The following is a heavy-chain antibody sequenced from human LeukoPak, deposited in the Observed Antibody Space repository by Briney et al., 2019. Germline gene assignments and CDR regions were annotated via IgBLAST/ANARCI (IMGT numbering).Heavy chain of an antibody. CDR2: IASETYGGTA. Sequence: HPGGSLRLSCTASGFTFGDYAMAWVRQAPGKGLEWVGFIASETYGGTAEYAASVKGRFTISRDDSKSIAYLQMNSLKTEDTAVYYCTRDQTPYYWGQGTLVTVSS. J-gene: IGHJ4*02. CDR3: TRDQTPYY. V-gene: IGHV3-49*04. CDR1: GFTFGDYA.